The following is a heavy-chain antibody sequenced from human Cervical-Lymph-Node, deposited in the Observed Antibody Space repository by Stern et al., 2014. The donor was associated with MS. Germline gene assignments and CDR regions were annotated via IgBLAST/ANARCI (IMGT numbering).Heavy chain of an antibody. CDR2: INNSGKT. D-gene: IGHD3-22*01. CDR3: ARKRGLLYYFDNGHVFTGAFDI. J-gene: IGHJ3*02. V-gene: IGHV4-34*01. Sequence: QVQLQQWGAGLLKPSETLSLICTVSGGSFNDFHWTWIRQSPGKGLEWIGEINNSGKTNYNPSLKSRVTISGDTSKNQVSLNLTSVTAADTAVYYCARKRGLLYYFDNGHVFTGAFDIWGQGTMVTVSS. CDR1: GGSFNDFH.